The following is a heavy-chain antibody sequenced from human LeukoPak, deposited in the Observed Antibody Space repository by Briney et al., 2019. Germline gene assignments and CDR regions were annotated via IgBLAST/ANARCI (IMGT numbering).Heavy chain of an antibody. V-gene: IGHV3-64*01. CDR3: AKRSSTSSGYFDL. Sequence: GGSLRLSCAASGFTFSSYAMHWVRQAPGKGLEYVSAISSNGGSTYYANSVKGRFTISRDNSKNTIYLQMNSLRAEDTAVYYCAKRSSTSSGYFDLWGRGTLVTVSS. J-gene: IGHJ4*02. D-gene: IGHD3-22*01. CDR1: GFTFSSYA. CDR2: ISSNGGST.